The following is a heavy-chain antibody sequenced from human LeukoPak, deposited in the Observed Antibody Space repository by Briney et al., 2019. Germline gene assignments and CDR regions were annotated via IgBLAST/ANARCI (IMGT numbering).Heavy chain of an antibody. Sequence: PGGSLRLSCEASGFTFSSYWMHWVRQAPGKGLVWVSRISSDGSNTIYVDSVKGRFTISRDNAKNTLHLQMNSLRAEDTAVYYCARDVDGYNDYWGQGTLVTVSS. V-gene: IGHV3-74*01. CDR1: GFTFSSYW. J-gene: IGHJ4*02. CDR2: ISSDGSNT. CDR3: ARDVDGYNDY. D-gene: IGHD5-12*01.